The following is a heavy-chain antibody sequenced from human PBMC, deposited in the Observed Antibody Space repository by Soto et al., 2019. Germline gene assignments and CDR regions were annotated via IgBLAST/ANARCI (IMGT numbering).Heavy chain of an antibody. Sequence: SVKVSFKASGGTFSSYAISWLRQAPGQGLEWMGGIIPIFGTANYAQKFQGRVTITADESTSTAYMELSSLRSEDTAVYYCARGIMGANFDYWGQGTLVTVSS. CDR1: GGTFSSYA. CDR3: ARGIMGANFDY. J-gene: IGHJ4*02. CDR2: IIPIFGTA. V-gene: IGHV1-69*13. D-gene: IGHD1-26*01.